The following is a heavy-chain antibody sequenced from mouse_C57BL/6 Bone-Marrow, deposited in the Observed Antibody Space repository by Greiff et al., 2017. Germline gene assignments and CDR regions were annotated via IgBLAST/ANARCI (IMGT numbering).Heavy chain of an antibody. V-gene: IGHV1-7*01. J-gene: IGHJ3*01. CDR3: LTTVVAH. Sequence: QVQMQQSGAELAKPGASVKLSCKASGYTFTSSWMHWVKQRPGQGLEWIGYINPSSGYTKYNQKFKDKATLTADKSSSTAYMQLGSLTYVDSAVYYCLTTVVAHWGQGTLVTVSA. CDR2: INPSSGYT. D-gene: IGHD1-1*01. CDR1: GYTFTSSW.